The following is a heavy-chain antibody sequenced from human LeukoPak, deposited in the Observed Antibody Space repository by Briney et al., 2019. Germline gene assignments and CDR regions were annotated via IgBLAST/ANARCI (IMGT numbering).Heavy chain of an antibody. Sequence: GGSLRLSCAASGFSFSSSGINWVRQAPGKGLEWVSSIGSTGTDRYYADSVKGRFTISRDNAKNSLYLQMNSLRAEDTAVYYCATETIGRHYDYWGQGTLLTVSS. V-gene: IGHV3-21*01. CDR2: IGSTGTDR. CDR1: GFSFSSSG. J-gene: IGHJ4*02. D-gene: IGHD1-14*01. CDR3: ATETIGRHYDY.